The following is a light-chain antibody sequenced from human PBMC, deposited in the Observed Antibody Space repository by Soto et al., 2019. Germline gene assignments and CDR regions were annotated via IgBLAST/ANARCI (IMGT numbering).Light chain of an antibody. V-gene: IGLV2-11*01. J-gene: IGLJ2*01. CDR2: DVS. CDR1: SSDVGGYNY. CDR3: CSYAGSYTLV. Sequence: QSALTQPRSVSGSPGQSVTISCTGTSSDVGGYNYVSWYQQHPGKAPKLMIYDVSKRPSGVPDRFSGSKSGNTASLTISGLQAEYEADYYCCSYAGSYTLVFGGGTKVTVL.